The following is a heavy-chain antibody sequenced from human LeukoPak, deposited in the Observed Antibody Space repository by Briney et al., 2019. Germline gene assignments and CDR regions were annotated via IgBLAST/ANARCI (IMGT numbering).Heavy chain of an antibody. J-gene: IGHJ6*03. CDR2: ISSSGSTI. D-gene: IGHD5-12*01. V-gene: IGHV3-48*03. Sequence: PGGSLRLYGAASAFTFFSYEMNWVRQAPGKGLEWVSYISSSGSTIYYADSVKGRFTISRDNAKNSLYLQMHSLRAEDTAVYYCARDRGWGMDVWGKGTTVSISS. CDR1: AFTFFSYE. CDR3: ARDRGWGMDV.